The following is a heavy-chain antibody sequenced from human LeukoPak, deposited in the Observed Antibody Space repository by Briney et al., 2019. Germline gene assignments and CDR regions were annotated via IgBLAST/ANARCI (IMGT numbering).Heavy chain of an antibody. CDR3: ARAPTSSSRGYFDY. V-gene: IGHV1-69*05. J-gene: IGHJ4*02. Sequence: SVKVSCKASGGTFSSYAISWVRQAPGQGLEWMGGIIPIFGTANYAQKFQGRVTMTRDTSTSTVYMELSSLRSEDTAVYYCARAPTSSSRGYFDYWGQGTLVTVSS. D-gene: IGHD6-13*01. CDR1: GGTFSSYA. CDR2: IIPIFGTA.